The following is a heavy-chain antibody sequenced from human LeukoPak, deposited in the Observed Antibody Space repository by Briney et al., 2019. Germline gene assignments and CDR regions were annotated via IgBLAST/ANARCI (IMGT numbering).Heavy chain of an antibody. J-gene: IGHJ4*02. CDR2: ISSRSSFR. D-gene: IGHD4-17*01. Sequence: GGSLRLSCAASGFTFSSYSMNWVRQAPGKGLEWVSFISSRSSFRYYADSVKGRFTISRDNAKNSLYLQMNSLRAEDTAVYYCARDMTTVTPLDYWSQGTLVTVS. V-gene: IGHV3-21*01. CDR1: GFTFSSYS. CDR3: ARDMTTVTPLDY.